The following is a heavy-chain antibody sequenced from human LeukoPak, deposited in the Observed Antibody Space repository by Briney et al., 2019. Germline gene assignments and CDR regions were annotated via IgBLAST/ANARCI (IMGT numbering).Heavy chain of an antibody. J-gene: IGHJ4*02. CDR3: ARAGGSGSYYNLVY. D-gene: IGHD1-26*01. V-gene: IGHV4-39*07. Sequence: SETLSLTCTVSGGSISSSSYYWGWIRQPPGKGLEWIGSIYYSGSTNYNPSLKSRVTISVDTSKNQFSLKLSSVTAADTAVYYCARAGGSGSYYNLVYWGQGTLVTVSS. CDR1: GGSISSSSYY. CDR2: IYYSGST.